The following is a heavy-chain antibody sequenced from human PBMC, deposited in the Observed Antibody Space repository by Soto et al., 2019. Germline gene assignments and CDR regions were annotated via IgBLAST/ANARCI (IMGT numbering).Heavy chain of an antibody. D-gene: IGHD2-21*02. J-gene: IGHJ4*02. CDR2: IYPGDSDT. CDR1: GYRFTSYW. Sequence: GESLKISCKGSGYRFTSYWIGWVRQMPGKGLEWMGIIYPGDSDTRYSPSFQGQVTISADKSISTAYLQWSSLKASDTAMYYCARPNLAYCGGDCYSGPFDYWGQGTLVTVSS. V-gene: IGHV5-51*01. CDR3: ARPNLAYCGGDCYSGPFDY.